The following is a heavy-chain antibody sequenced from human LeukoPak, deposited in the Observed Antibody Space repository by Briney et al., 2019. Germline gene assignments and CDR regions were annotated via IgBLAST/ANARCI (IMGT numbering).Heavy chain of an antibody. Sequence: GASVKVSCKASGYTFTSYGVSWVRQAPGQGLEWMGWISAYNGNTNYAQKLQGRVTMTTDTSTSTAYMELRSLRSDDTAVYYCARVRPEKPYGDYTLVHWFDPWGQGTLVTVSS. CDR2: ISAYNGNT. CDR3: ARVRPEKPYGDYTLVHWFDP. D-gene: IGHD4-17*01. V-gene: IGHV1-18*01. CDR1: GYTFTSYG. J-gene: IGHJ5*02.